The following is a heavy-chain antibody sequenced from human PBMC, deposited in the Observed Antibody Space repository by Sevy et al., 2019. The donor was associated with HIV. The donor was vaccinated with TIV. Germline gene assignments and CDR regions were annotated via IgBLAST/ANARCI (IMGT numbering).Heavy chain of an antibody. CDR1: GGSISSYY. J-gene: IGHJ6*02. Sequence: SETLSLTCTVSGGSISSYYWSWIRQPAGKGLEWIGRIYTSGSTNYNPSLKSRVTMSVDTSKNQFSLKLSSVTAADTAVYYCARDPYCSGGSCSTYYYYYGMDVRGQGTTVTVSS. CDR3: ARDPYCSGGSCSTYYYYYGMDV. V-gene: IGHV4-4*07. D-gene: IGHD2-15*01. CDR2: IYTSGST.